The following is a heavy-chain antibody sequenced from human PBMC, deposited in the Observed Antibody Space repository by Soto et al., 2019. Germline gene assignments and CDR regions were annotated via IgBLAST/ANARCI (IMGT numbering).Heavy chain of an antibody. J-gene: IGHJ4*02. CDR3: ARRYGSCFDY. Sequence: QVQLQESGPGLVKPSETLSLTCTVSGGSISSYYWSWIRQPPGKGLEWIGYIYYSGSTNYNPSLXGXAXIXXAPSKNRFSLKLSSVTAADTAVYYCARRYGSCFDYWGQGTLVTVSS. D-gene: IGHD5-18*01. CDR2: IYYSGST. CDR1: GGSISSYY. V-gene: IGHV4-59*08.